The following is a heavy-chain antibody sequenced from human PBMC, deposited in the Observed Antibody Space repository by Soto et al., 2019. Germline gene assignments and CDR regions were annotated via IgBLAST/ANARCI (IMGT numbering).Heavy chain of an antibody. CDR2: INHSGIA. Sequence: SETLSLTCGVNGGTFNGYYWSWVLLSPGKGLEWIGEINHSGIANYSPSFKSRVAISLDTSKNQFSLTLDSVTVADTAVYYCARAARRRAVGMKGYYLDSWGQGVLVTVSS. CDR3: ARAARRRAVGMKGYYLDS. CDR1: GGTFNGYY. J-gene: IGHJ4*02. D-gene: IGHD6-13*01. V-gene: IGHV4-34*01.